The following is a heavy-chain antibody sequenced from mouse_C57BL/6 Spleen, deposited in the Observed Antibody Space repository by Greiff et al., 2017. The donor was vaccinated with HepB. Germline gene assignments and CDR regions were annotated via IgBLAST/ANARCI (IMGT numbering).Heavy chain of an antibody. Sequence: VQLQQSGPELVKPGASVKISCKASGYAFSSSWMNWVKQRPGKGLEWIGRIYPGDGDTNYNGKFKGKATLTADKSSSTAYMQLSSLTSEDSAVYFCAKDYYDGSSCYAMDYWGQGTSVTVSS. CDR1: GYAFSSSW. CDR3: AKDYYDGSSCYAMDY. D-gene: IGHD1-1*01. CDR2: IYPGDGDT. V-gene: IGHV1-82*01. J-gene: IGHJ4*01.